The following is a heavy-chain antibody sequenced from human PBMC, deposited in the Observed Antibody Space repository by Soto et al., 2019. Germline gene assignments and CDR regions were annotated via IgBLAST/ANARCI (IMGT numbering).Heavy chain of an antibody. D-gene: IGHD4-17*01. CDR3: ARSTLNTVTAILEYYFDY. J-gene: IGHJ4*02. Sequence: ASVKVSCKASGGTFSSYAISWVRQAPGQGLEWMGGIIPIFGTANYAQKFQGRVTITADESTSTAYMELSSLRSEDTAVYYCARSTLNTVTAILEYYFDYWGQGTLVTVSS. CDR1: GGTFSSYA. V-gene: IGHV1-69*13. CDR2: IIPIFGTA.